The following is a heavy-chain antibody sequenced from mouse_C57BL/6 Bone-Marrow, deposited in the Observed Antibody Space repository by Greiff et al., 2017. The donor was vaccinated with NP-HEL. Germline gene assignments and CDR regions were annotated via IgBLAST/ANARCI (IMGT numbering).Heavy chain of an antibody. Sequence: VQLVESGPELVKPGASVKISCKASGYAFSSSWMNWVKQRPGKGLEWIGRIYPGDGDTNYNGKFKGKATLTADKSSSTAYMQLSSLTSEDSAVYFCARYGGIITTVVATKDWYFDVWGTGTTVTVSS. D-gene: IGHD1-1*01. CDR3: ARYGGIITTVVATKDWYFDV. CDR2: IYPGDGDT. V-gene: IGHV1-82*01. J-gene: IGHJ1*03. CDR1: GYAFSSSW.